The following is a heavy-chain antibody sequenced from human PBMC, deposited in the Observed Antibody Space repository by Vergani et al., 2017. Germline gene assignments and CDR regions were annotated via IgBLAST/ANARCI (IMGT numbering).Heavy chain of an antibody. CDR3: AKVGRSEVAGTFGAFDI. CDR2: ISWNSGAV. Sequence: EVQLVESGGGLAQPGGSLRLSCEASGITFWKFGMHWVRQGPGKGLEWVSGISWNSGAVDYADSVRGRFTISRDNAKNSLFLEMNSLRFEDTAVYYCAKVGRSEVAGTFGAFDIWGQGTMVTVSS. D-gene: IGHD6-19*01. V-gene: IGHV3-9*01. CDR1: GITFWKFG. J-gene: IGHJ3*02.